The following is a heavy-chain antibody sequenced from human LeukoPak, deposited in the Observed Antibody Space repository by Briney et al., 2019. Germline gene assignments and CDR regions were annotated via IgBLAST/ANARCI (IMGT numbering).Heavy chain of an antibody. V-gene: IGHV3-73*01. J-gene: IGHJ5*02. CDR3: TVPQSGGNWFDP. Sequence: GGSLRLSCAASGFTFSDSAIHWVRQASGKGLEWVGRIRGKGFSDPPAYAASVKDRFTISRGDSESTAYLQMNSLKAEDTAVYYCTVPQSGGNWFDPWGPGTQVTVSS. CDR2: IRGKGFSDPP. D-gene: IGHD3-16*01. CDR1: GFTFSDSA.